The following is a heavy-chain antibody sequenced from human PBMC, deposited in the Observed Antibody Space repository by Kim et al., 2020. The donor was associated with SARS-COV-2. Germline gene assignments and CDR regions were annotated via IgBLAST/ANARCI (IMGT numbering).Heavy chain of an antibody. V-gene: IGHV4-38-2*02. J-gene: IGHJ4*02. CDR2: IYHSGST. CDR3: ARGCCRSHYSNYLGEFDY. Sequence: SETLSLTCTVSGYSISSGYYWGWIRQPPGKGLEWIGSIYHSGSTYYNPSLKSRVTISVDTSKNQFSLKLSSVTAADTAVYYCARGCCRSHYSNYLGEFDYWGQGTLVTVSS. CDR1: GYSISSGYY. D-gene: IGHD4-4*01.